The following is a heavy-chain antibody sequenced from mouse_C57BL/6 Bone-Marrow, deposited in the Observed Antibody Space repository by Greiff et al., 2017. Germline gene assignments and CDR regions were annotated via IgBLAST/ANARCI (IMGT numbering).Heavy chain of an antibody. CDR2: IDPENGDT. D-gene: IGHD1-1*01. Sequence: EVQLQQSGAELVRPGASVKLSCTASGFNIKDDYMHWVKQRPEQGLAWIGWIDPENGDTEYASKFQGKATITADTSSNTAYLQLSSLTSEDTAVYYCTTFITTVVATDYAMDYWGQGTSVTVSS. CDR1: GFNIKDDY. V-gene: IGHV14-4*01. J-gene: IGHJ4*01. CDR3: TTFITTVVATDYAMDY.